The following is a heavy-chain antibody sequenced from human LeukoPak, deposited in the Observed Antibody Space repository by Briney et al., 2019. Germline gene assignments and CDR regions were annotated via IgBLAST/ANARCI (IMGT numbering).Heavy chain of an antibody. V-gene: IGHV1-69*08. J-gene: IGHJ6*02. D-gene: IGHD2-2*01. CDR2: IIPIFDTA. CDR3: ASRYCTSTSCSLDV. CDR1: GGTFSSYT. Sequence: ASVKVSCKASGGTFSSYTINWVRQAPGQGLEWMGRIIPIFDTAHYAQNFQGRVTITADKSTCAAYMELSSLRSEDTAIYYCASRYCTSTSCSLDVWGQGTTVTVSS.